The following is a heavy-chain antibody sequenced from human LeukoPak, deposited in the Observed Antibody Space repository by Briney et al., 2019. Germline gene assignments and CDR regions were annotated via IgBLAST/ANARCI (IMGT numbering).Heavy chain of an antibody. J-gene: IGHJ6*04. Sequence: PGGSLRLSCAASGFTFSSYGMSWVRQAPGKGLEWVSAISSTGSTTYYADSVKGRFTISRDNSKNTLYLQMNSLRAEDKAVYYCARSGIKMVRGVIIKSPYPMDVWGKGTTVTVSS. D-gene: IGHD3-10*01. CDR3: ARSGIKMVRGVIIKSPYPMDV. CDR2: ISSTGSTT. V-gene: IGHV3-23*01. CDR1: GFTFSSYG.